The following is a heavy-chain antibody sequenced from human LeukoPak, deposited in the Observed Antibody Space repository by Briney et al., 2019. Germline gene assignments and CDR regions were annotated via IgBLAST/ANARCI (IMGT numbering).Heavy chain of an antibody. D-gene: IGHD6-19*01. J-gene: IGHJ4*02. CDR3: ARDPSSGWYFDY. CDR2: ISSSSSYI. CDR1: GFTFSSYS. Sequence: GGSLRLSCAASGFTFSSYSMNWVRQAPGRGLEWVSSISSSSSYIYYADSVKGRFTISRDNAKNSLYLQMNSLRAEDTAVYYCARDPSSGWYFDYWGQGTLVTVSS. V-gene: IGHV3-21*01.